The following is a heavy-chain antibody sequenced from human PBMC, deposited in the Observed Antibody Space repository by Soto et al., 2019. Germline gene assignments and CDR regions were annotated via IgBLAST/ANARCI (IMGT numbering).Heavy chain of an antibody. CDR1: GFSLSTSGVG. J-gene: IGHJ1*01. V-gene: IGHV2-5*02. CDR2: IYWDDDK. D-gene: IGHD4-17*01. CDR3: AHIPSPTVTTSAEYFQH. Sequence: QITLKESGPTLVKPTQTLTLTCTFSGFSLSTSGVGVGWIRQPPGKALEWLALIYWDDDKRYSPSLKTRLTITKXXSXNXGVLTMTNVDPADTATYYCAHIPSPTVTTSAEYFQHWGPGTLVTVSS.